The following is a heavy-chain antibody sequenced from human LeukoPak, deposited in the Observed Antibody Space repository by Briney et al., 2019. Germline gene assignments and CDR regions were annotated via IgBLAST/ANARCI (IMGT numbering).Heavy chain of an antibody. V-gene: IGHV1-2*02. J-gene: IGHJ5*02. CDR1: GYTFTGYY. CDR3: ARVPITMVRGVIRDWFDP. CDR2: INPNSGGT. Sequence: ASVKVSCKASGYTFTGYYMHWVRQAPGQGLEWMGWINPNSGGTNYAQKFQGRVTMTRDTSISTAYMELSRLRSDDTAVYYCARVPITMVRGVIRDWFDPWGQGILATVSS. D-gene: IGHD3-10*01.